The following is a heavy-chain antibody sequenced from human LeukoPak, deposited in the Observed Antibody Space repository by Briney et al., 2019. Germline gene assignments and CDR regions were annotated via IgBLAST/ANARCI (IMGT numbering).Heavy chain of an antibody. CDR3: ARASGYSYGGSLHYYYYYMDV. CDR1: VYTLTVYY. CDR2: INPNRYRT. D-gene: IGHD5-18*01. V-gene: IGHV1-2*02. Sequence: WASVKVSYEACVYTLTVYYIHGVPQAPGQGLEWREYINPNRYRTNYAQQFQGRVNMTRDQSISTAYMELSRLRSDDTAVYYCARASGYSYGGSLHYYYYYMDVWGKGTTVTVSS. J-gene: IGHJ6*03.